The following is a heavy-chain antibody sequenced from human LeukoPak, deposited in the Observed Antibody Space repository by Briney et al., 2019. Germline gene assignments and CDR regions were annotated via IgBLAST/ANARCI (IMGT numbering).Heavy chain of an antibody. CDR3: ARDQIPTTKYYGMDV. V-gene: IGHV3-7*01. D-gene: IGHD2-2*01. Sequence: GGSLRLSCAASGFTFSSYGMHWVRQAPGKGLEWVANIMQDGSAKYNVDSVKGRFTISKDNAKNSVYLQMNSLRAEDTAVYYCARDQIPTTKYYGMDVWGQGTTVTVSS. CDR1: GFTFSSYG. CDR2: IMQDGSAK. J-gene: IGHJ6*02.